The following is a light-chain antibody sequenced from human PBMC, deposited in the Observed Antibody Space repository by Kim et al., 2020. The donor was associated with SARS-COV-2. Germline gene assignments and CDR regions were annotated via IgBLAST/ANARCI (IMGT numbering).Light chain of an antibody. Sequence: DIQMTQSPSTLSASVGDGVTITCRASQTISTWLAWYQQKPGRAPKLLIHKSSTLQSGVPSRFRGSGSGTEFTITISSLQSDDFATYYCQQYNSHPYTFGQGTKLEI. J-gene: IGKJ2*01. CDR2: KSS. CDR3: QQYNSHPYT. CDR1: QTISTW. V-gene: IGKV1-5*03.